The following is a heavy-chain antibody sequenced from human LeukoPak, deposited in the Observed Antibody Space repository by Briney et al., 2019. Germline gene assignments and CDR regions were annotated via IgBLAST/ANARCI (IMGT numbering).Heavy chain of an antibody. CDR3: ARAPIVVVPAAKPSYYYYGMDV. CDR2: IYYSGST. J-gene: IGHJ6*04. D-gene: IGHD2-2*01. Sequence: SETLSLTCTVSGGSISSYYWSWIRQPPGKGLEWIGYIYYSGSTNYNPSLKSRVTISVDTSKNQFSLKLSSVTAADTAVCYCARAPIVVVPAAKPSYYYYGMDVWGKGTTVTVSS. CDR1: GGSISSYY. V-gene: IGHV4-59*01.